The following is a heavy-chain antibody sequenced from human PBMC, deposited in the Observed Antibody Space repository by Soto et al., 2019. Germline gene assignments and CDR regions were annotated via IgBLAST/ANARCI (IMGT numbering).Heavy chain of an antibody. CDR3: ARGDYFDRRFDY. Sequence: PGGSLRLSCATSGFTFSSYWMSWVRQPPGKGLEWVATIKQDESEKYYVDSVKGRFTVSRDNAKSSLYLQMNTLRAEDTAVYYCARGDYFDRRFDYWGQGALVTVS. J-gene: IGHJ4*02. V-gene: IGHV3-7*03. CDR1: GFTFSSYW. CDR2: IKQDESEK. D-gene: IGHD3-22*01.